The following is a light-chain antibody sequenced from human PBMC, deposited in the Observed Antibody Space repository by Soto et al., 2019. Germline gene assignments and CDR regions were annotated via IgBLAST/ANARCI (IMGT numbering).Light chain of an antibody. V-gene: IGKV1-5*01. J-gene: IGKJ4*01. Sequence: DIQMTQSPSTLSASIGDTVTISCRASQSIYKWLAWYQQKPQKAPKVLIFEAAGLDSGVSSRFRGSGSGTEFTLTISGLQPDDLATYYCQQYNSFPLTFGGGTTVEL. CDR3: QQYNSFPLT. CDR1: QSIYKW. CDR2: EAA.